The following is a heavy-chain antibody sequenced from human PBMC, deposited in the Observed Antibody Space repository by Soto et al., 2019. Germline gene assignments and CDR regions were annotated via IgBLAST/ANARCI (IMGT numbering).Heavy chain of an antibody. CDR1: GLTFNNYD. CDR3: ASGNYYERKGYTYPYFDF. D-gene: IGHD3-22*01. V-gene: IGHV3-23*01. Sequence: EVQLLESGGGSIQPGGSLRLSCAASGLTFNNYDMSWVRQAPGKGLEWVATVGYSGDTTYYADSVEGRFTISRDNSQPMVDLQMNCVRDEDTALYFCASGNYYERKGYTYPYFDFGGQGTLVTVSS. J-gene: IGHJ4*02. CDR2: VGYSGDTT.